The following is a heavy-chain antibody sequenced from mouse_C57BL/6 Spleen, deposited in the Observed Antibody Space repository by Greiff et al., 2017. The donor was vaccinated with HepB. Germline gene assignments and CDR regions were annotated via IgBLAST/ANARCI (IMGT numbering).Heavy chain of an antibody. CDR2: ISDGGSYT. CDR1: GFTFSSYA. CDR3: ARVREYYFDY. J-gene: IGHJ2*01. V-gene: IGHV5-4*03. Sequence: EVKLMESGGGLVKPGGSLKLSCAASGFTFSSYAMSWVRQTPEKRLEWVATISDGGSYTDYPDNVKGRFTISRDNAKNNLYLQMSHLKSEDTAMYYCARVREYYFDYWGQGTTLTVSS.